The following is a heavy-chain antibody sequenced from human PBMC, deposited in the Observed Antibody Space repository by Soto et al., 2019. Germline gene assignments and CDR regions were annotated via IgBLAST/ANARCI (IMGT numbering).Heavy chain of an antibody. J-gene: IGHJ4*02. D-gene: IGHD1-20*01. CDR1: GFTFSRFA. Sequence: QVHLVESGGGVVQPGRSLRLSCAASGFTFSRFAMHWVRQAPGKGLEWVAFISYGGRKTNYADSVKGRFTISRDNSKKTLPRQMNMLSGEDTAGYYCAGEDYNGVCLDSWAQEPLVTVSS. CDR2: ISYGGRKT. V-gene: IGHV3-30*04. CDR3: AGEDYNGVCLDS.